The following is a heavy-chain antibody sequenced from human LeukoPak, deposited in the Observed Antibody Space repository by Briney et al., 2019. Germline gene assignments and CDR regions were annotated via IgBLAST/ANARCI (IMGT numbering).Heavy chain of an antibody. CDR1: GYRFTNYW. V-gene: IGHV5-51*01. CDR3: ARGPSGSYYGYYFDY. CDR2: IYPGDSDT. Sequence: GESLKISCKGSGYRFTNYWIGWVRQMPGKGLEWMGIIYPGDSDTRYSPSFQGQVTISADKSISTAYLQWSSLKASDTAMYYCARGPSGSYYGYYFDYWGQGTLVTVSS. D-gene: IGHD1-26*01. J-gene: IGHJ4*02.